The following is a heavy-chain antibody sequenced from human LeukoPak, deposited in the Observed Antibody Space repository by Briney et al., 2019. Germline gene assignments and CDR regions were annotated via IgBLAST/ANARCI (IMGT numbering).Heavy chain of an antibody. J-gene: IGHJ4*02. CDR3: ARDGSGWYDY. V-gene: IGHV3-33*01. CDR2: IWYDGSQK. CDR1: GFTFSRYG. D-gene: IGHD6-19*01. Sequence: PGGSLRLSCVASGFTFSRYGMHWVRQAPGKGLEWVAVIWYDGSQKYYSDSVKGRFTISRDNAKNSLYLQMNSLRAEDTAVYYCARDGSGWYDYWGQGILVTVSS.